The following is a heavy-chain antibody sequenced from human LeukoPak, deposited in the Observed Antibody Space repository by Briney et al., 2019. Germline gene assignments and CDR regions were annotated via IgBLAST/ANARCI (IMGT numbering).Heavy chain of an antibody. CDR1: GFTFSSYG. CDR2: IWYDGSNK. V-gene: IGHV3-33*01. Sequence: GGSLRLSCAASGFTFSSYGMHWVRQAPGKGLEWVAVIWYDGSNKYYADSVKGRFTISRDNSKNTLYLQMNSLRAEDTAVYYCARDSTSSGSFLPFYYYYYGMDVWGQGTTVTVSS. J-gene: IGHJ6*02. CDR3: ARDSTSSGSFLPFYYYYYGMDV. D-gene: IGHD1-26*01.